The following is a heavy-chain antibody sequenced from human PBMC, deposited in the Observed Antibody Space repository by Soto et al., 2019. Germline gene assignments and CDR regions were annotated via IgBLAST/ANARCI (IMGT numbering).Heavy chain of an antibody. CDR1: GYTFTNYG. CDR3: ARAGSIAVAGPGDY. D-gene: IGHD6-19*01. CDR2: ISAYNGNT. V-gene: IGHV1-18*01. J-gene: IGHJ4*02. Sequence: GASVKVSCKASGYTFTNYGVSWVRQAPGQGLEWMGWISAYNGNTNYAQKFQGRVTMTTDTSTSTAYMELRSLRSDDTAVYYCARAGSIAVAGPGDYWGQGTLVTVSS.